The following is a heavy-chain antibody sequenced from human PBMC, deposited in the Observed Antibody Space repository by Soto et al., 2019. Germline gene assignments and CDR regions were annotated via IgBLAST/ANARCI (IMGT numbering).Heavy chain of an antibody. V-gene: IGHV1-69*13. D-gene: IGHD6-19*01. CDR2: IIPIFGTA. CDR3: ARDRKQQMAIPAVAGPIYYAMDV. CDR1: GGTFSSYA. Sequence: SSVKVSCKASGGTFSSYAISWVRQAPGQGLEWMGGIIPIFGTANYAQKFQGRVTITADESTSTAYMELSSLRSEDTAVYYCARDRKQQMAIPAVAGPIYYAMDVWGPGTTVTVSS. J-gene: IGHJ6*02.